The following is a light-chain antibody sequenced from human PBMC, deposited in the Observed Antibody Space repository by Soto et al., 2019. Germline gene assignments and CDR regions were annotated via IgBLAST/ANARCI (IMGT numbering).Light chain of an antibody. CDR2: NNN. J-gene: IGLJ2*01. V-gene: IGLV1-44*01. CDR1: TSNVGTNT. Sequence: QSVLTQPPSASGNPGQRVTISCSGSTSNVGTNTVNWYQQLPGTAPKLLIFNNNNRPSGVPARFSGSSSGTSASLAISDLQSEDEADYYCAAWDETLSAPVFGGGTRLTVL. CDR3: AAWDETLSAPV.